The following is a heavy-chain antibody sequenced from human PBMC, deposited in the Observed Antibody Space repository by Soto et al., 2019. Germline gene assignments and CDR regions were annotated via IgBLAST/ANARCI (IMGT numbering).Heavy chain of an antibody. CDR1: GVSFNNNG. Sequence: QVQLVQSGAEVKKPGSSVKVSCKTSGVSFNNNGIGWVRQAPGHGLEWMGGVSSPFRTSNYARQFQGRISNTADASTGTVNMELSSLTSEDTAQYYCARVLNYGSGSYSPYGMDVWGQGTTVTVSS. CDR3: ARVLNYGSGSYSPYGMDV. D-gene: IGHD3-10*01. CDR2: VSSPFRTS. V-gene: IGHV1-69*01. J-gene: IGHJ6*02.